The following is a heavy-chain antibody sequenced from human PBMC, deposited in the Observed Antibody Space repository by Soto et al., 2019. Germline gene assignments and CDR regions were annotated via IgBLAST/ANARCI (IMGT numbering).Heavy chain of an antibody. V-gene: IGHV3-23*01. CDR3: AKGRDDSTSGGLNGFDP. D-gene: IGHD6-19*01. CDR2: ISGSGGTT. J-gene: IGHJ5*02. Sequence: GGALRSSCAACGVTFSRYAMSWVRRAQGKGLEWVSAISGSGGTTYYADSVKGRFTVSRDNSKNTLYLQMNSLRAEDTAVYYCAKGRDDSTSGGLNGFDPLGKGTLVPVSS. CDR1: GVTFSRYA.